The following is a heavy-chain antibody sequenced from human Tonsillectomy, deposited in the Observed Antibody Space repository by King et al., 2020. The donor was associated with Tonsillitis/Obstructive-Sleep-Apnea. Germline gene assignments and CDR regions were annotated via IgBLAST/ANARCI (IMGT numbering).Heavy chain of an antibody. V-gene: IGHV4-34*01. Sequence: VQLQQWGAGLLQPSETLSLTCAVYGGSFSGFYFTWNRQTPGKGLEWIGEITHSGGNRYNPSLKSRVNISTDSSKNQFSLNLSSVTAADTAVYYCARGDLLTGYYASTDFDSWGQGTLVTVSS. CDR1: GGSFSGFY. D-gene: IGHD3-9*01. CDR2: ITHSGGN. J-gene: IGHJ5*01. CDR3: ARGDLLTGYYASTDFDS.